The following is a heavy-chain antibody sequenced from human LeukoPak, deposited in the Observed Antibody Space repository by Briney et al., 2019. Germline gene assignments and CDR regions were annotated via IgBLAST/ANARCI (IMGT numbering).Heavy chain of an antibody. CDR2: IYSGGST. Sequence: PGGSLRLSCAASGFTFSSYSMNWVRQAPGKGLERVSVIYSGGSTYYADSVKGRFTISRDNSKNTLYLQMNSLRAEDTAVYYCATGGPYYDILTGYSPFDYWGQGTLVTVSS. J-gene: IGHJ4*02. CDR3: ATGGPYYDILTGYSPFDY. V-gene: IGHV3-66*01. D-gene: IGHD3-9*01. CDR1: GFTFSSYS.